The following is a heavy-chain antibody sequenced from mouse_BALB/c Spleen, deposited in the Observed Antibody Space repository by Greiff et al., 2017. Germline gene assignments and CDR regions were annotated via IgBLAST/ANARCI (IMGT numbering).Heavy chain of an antibody. D-gene: IGHD2-14*01. Sequence: QVQLKQPGAELVKPGTSVKLSCKASGYNFTSYWINWVKLRPGQGLEWIGDIYPGSGSTNYNEKFKSKATLTVDTSSSTAYMQLSSLASEDSALYYCARTVRLDFDYWGQGTTLTVSS. CDR3: ARTVRLDFDY. CDR1: GYNFTSYW. J-gene: IGHJ2*01. V-gene: IGHV1-55*01. CDR2: IYPGSGST.